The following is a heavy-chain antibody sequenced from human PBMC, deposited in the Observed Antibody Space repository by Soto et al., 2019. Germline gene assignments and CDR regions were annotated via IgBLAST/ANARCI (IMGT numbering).Heavy chain of an antibody. CDR1: GFTFSSFA. CDR2: ISGSGGST. CDR3: ARGFPASKGSPPDF. V-gene: IGHV3-23*01. D-gene: IGHD2-2*01. J-gene: IGHJ4*02. Sequence: GGSLRLSCAASGFTFSSFAMSWVRQAPGKGLDWVSAISGSGGSTYSADSVKGRFTISRDNSKNTLYLQMRSLRAEETAVYYCARGFPASKGSPPDFWGEGSLVTVSS.